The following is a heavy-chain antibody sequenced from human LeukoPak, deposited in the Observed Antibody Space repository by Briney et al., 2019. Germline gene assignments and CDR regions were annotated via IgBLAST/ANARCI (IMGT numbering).Heavy chain of an antibody. J-gene: IGHJ4*02. V-gene: IGHV3-21*01. Sequence: GGSLRLSCAASGFTFSSYSMNWIRQAPGKGLEWVSSISSSSSYIYYADSVKGRFTISRDNAKNSLYLQMNSLRAEDTAVYYCARDPITGTPTGWGQGTLVTVSS. CDR1: GFTFSSYS. D-gene: IGHD1-20*01. CDR2: ISSSSSYI. CDR3: ARDPITGTPTG.